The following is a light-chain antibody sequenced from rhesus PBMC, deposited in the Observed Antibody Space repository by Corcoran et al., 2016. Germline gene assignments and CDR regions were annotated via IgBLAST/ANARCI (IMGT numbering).Light chain of an antibody. CDR1: QGISNY. J-gene: IGKJ1*01. Sequence: DIQMTQSPSSLSASVGDTVTITCRASQGISNYLAWYPQKPGKAPKPLIYYASNLESGVPSRFSGSGAGTEFTLTSSSLQPEYFAIYYCQQNNSYPPTFGQGTKGESK. CDR3: QQNNSYPPT. V-gene: IGKV1S14*01. CDR2: YAS.